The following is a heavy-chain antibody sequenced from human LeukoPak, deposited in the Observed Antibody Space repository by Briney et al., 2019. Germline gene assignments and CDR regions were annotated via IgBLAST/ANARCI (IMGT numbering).Heavy chain of an antibody. Sequence: SEPLSLPCTVSGGSISGYYWSWIRPSPGKGLEWIGYIYNSGSTNYNPSLQSRVTISVDTSKNQFSLNLSSVTAADTAVYYCARYGSGTYPRFDYWGQGTLVTVSS. J-gene: IGHJ4*02. CDR2: IYNSGST. CDR3: ARYGSGTYPRFDY. V-gene: IGHV4-59*08. CDR1: GGSISGYY. D-gene: IGHD3-10*01.